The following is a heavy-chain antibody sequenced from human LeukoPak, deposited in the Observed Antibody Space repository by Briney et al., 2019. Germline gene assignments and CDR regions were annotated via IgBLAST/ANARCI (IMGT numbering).Heavy chain of an antibody. CDR1: GFTFSTYW. D-gene: IGHD2-15*01. V-gene: IGHV3-7*01. Sequence: GGSLRLSCAASGFTFSTYWMDWVRQAPGKGLEWGASIKEDGSDTNYVGSVRGRFTVSRDNTKNSLYLQMNSLRADDTAVYYCASDRAYSQFDYWGQGTLVTVSS. CDR2: IKEDGSDT. J-gene: IGHJ4*02. CDR3: ASDRAYSQFDY.